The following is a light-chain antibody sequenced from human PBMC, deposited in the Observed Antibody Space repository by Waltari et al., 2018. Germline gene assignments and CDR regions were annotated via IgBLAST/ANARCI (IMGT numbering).Light chain of an antibody. J-gene: IGLJ3*02. Sequence: QSALTQPASVSGSRGQSITISCTGTSPDVGTYNLVSWYQQHPGKAPKLMIYEDNNRPSGGSSRFSGSRSGNTASLTISGLQPEDEADYYCCSYAGSWVFGGWTKLTVL. CDR3: CSYAGSWV. CDR1: SPDVGTYNL. CDR2: EDN. V-gene: IGLV2-23*01.